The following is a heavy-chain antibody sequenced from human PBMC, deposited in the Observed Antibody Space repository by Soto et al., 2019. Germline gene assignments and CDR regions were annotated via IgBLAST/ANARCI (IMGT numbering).Heavy chain of an antibody. J-gene: IGHJ4*02. Sequence: EVQVVESGGGLVKPGGSLRLSCAASGFTFSSYSMNWVRQAPGKGLEWVSSISPSSSYIYYVDSVKGRFTISRDNAKNSLYLQMNSLRAEDTAVYYCARMSGYDLYYYLDYWGQGTQVTVSS. V-gene: IGHV3-21*01. CDR3: ARMSGYDLYYYLDY. CDR2: ISPSSSYI. CDR1: GFTFSSYS. D-gene: IGHD5-12*01.